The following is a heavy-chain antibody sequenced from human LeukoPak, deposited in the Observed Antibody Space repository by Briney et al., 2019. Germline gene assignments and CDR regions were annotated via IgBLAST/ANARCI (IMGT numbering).Heavy chain of an antibody. V-gene: IGHV4-59*01. D-gene: IGHD4-17*01. Sequence: KPSETLSLTCTVSGGSISSYYWSWIRQPPGKGLEWIGYIYYSGSTNYNPSLKSRVTISVDTSKNQFSLKLSSVTAADTAVYYCAREITVTRPFDYWGPGTLVTVSS. CDR2: IYYSGST. J-gene: IGHJ4*02. CDR3: AREITVTRPFDY. CDR1: GGSISSYY.